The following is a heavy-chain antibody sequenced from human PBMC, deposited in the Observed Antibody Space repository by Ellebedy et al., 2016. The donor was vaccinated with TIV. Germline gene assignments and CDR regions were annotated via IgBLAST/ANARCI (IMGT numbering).Heavy chain of an antibody. V-gene: IGHV5-51*01. CDR3: ARQVDGSYNWNDVRYGMDV. D-gene: IGHD1-20*01. J-gene: IGHJ6*02. Sequence: GESLKISCKGSGYSFTSYWIGWVRQMPGKGLEWMGIIYPGDSDTRYSPSFQGQVTISADKSISTAYLQWSSLKASDTAMYYCARQVDGSYNWNDVRYGMDVWGQGTTVTVSS. CDR1: GYSFTSYW. CDR2: IYPGDSDT.